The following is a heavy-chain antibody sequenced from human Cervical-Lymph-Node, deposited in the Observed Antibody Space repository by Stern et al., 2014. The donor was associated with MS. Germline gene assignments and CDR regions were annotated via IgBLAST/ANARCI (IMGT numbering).Heavy chain of an antibody. J-gene: IGHJ4*02. V-gene: IGHV7-4-1*02. CDR1: GYTFTNYA. Sequence: QVQLVQSGAALKKPAASVKVSCKSSGYTFTNYAINWVRQAPGPGLAWMGWINTNTGNPTHAQGFPGRVVFFSATSVTTAYLQISSLKAEDPAIYYCARKTTVTYDLAYWGQGPLVTVS. D-gene: IGHD4-17*01. CDR2: INTNTGNP. CDR3: ARKTTVTYDLAY.